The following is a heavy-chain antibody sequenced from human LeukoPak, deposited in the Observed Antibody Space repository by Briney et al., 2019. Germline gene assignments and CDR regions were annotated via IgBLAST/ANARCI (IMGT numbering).Heavy chain of an antibody. CDR3: ASPDTAVAGIFNY. J-gene: IGHJ4*02. Sequence: GGSLRLSCAASGFTFSNYWMNWVRQAPGKGLEWVANINQDGGEMNYVDSVKGRFTISRDNANNSLYLQMSSLRAEDTALYYCASPDTAVAGIFNYWGQGTLVTVSS. V-gene: IGHV3-7*05. CDR2: INQDGGEM. D-gene: IGHD6-19*01. CDR1: GFTFSNYW.